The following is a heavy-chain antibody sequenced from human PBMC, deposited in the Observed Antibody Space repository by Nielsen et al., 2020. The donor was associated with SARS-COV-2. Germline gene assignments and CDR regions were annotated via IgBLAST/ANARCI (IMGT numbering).Heavy chain of an antibody. V-gene: IGHV3-7*03. CDR2: IKQDGSEK. D-gene: IGHD2-2*01. Sequence: GSLKISCAASGFTFSSYWMSWVRQAPGKGLEWVANIKQDGSEKYYVDSVKGRFTISRDNAKNSLYLQMNSLRAEDTAVYYCARGGRYCSSTSCYHNWFDPWGQGTLVTVSS. CDR3: ARGGRYCSSTSCYHNWFDP. CDR1: GFTFSSYW. J-gene: IGHJ5*02.